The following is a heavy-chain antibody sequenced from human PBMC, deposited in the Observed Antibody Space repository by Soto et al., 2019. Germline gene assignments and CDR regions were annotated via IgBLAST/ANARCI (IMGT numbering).Heavy chain of an antibody. Sequence: PGGSLRLSCAASGFTVSSNYMSWVRQAPGKGLEWVSVIYSGGSKYYADSVKGRFTISRDNSKNTLYLQMNSLRAEDTAVYYCARGGITGTMPYYYGMDVWGQGTTVTVSS. CDR1: GFTVSSNY. CDR2: IYSGGSK. V-gene: IGHV3-53*01. D-gene: IGHD1-7*01. CDR3: ARGGITGTMPYYYGMDV. J-gene: IGHJ6*02.